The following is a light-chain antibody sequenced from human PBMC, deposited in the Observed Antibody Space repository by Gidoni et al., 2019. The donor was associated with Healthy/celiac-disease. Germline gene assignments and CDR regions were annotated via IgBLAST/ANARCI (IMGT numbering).Light chain of an antibody. J-gene: IGKJ4*01. Sequence: MQHQPTALSVSPGERATLSCRASQSVRSDLAWYQQKPGQAPRLLIHGASTRATGIPARFSGTGSGTEFTLTISSLQSEDFAVYYCQQYNNWPLTFGGXTKVEIK. CDR1: QSVRSD. CDR3: QQYNNWPLT. V-gene: IGKV3-15*01. CDR2: GAS.